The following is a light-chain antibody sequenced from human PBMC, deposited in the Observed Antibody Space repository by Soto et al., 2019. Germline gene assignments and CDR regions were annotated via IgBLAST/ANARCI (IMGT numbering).Light chain of an antibody. Sequence: QPVLTQSPSASASLGASVRLTCTLSSGRSSYAIAWHQQQPEKGPRYLMKVNSDGSHIKGDGIPDRFSGSSSGAERYLTISSLQSEDEADYYCQTWGTGFRVFGGGTKLTVL. J-gene: IGLJ3*02. CDR1: SGRSSYA. CDR3: QTWGTGFRV. CDR2: VNSDGSH. V-gene: IGLV4-69*01.